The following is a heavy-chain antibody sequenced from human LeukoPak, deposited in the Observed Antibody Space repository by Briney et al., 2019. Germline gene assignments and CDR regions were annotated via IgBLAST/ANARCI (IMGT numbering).Heavy chain of an antibody. CDR1: GFTFGDYA. CDR2: IRSKGYGGTT. D-gene: IGHD2-15*01. CDR3: TRDGVVAAPPAHYYYMDV. Sequence: GGSLRLSCAASGFTFGDYAMSWVRQAPGKGLEWVGFIRSKGYGGTTEYAASVKGRFTISRDDSKSMAYLQMNSLKTEDTAIYYCTRDGVVAAPPAHYYYMDVWGKGTTVTISS. J-gene: IGHJ6*03. V-gene: IGHV3-49*04.